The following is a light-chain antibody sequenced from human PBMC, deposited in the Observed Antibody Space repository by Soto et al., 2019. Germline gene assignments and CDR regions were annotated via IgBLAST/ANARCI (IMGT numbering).Light chain of an antibody. CDR2: DVS. CDR1: SSDIGSYNY. Sequence: ALTQPASVSGSPGQSITIPCTGTSSDIGSYNYVSWYQQHPGKAPKLMIYDVSNRPSGISNRFSGSKSGNTASLTISGLQAEDEADYYCNSYTSSSTFVFGTGTKVTVL. J-gene: IGLJ1*01. V-gene: IGLV2-14*01. CDR3: NSYTSSSTFV.